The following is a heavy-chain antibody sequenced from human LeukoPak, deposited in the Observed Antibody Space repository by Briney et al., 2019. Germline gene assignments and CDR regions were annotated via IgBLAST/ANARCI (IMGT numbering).Heavy chain of an antibody. Sequence: ASVRVSCKSSGYTFTSYDINWVRQATGQGLEWMGWMNPNSGSTGYAQKFQGRVTMTRSTSISTAYMEPSSLRSEDTAVYYCVRVQSGSYARYGMDVWGQGTTVTVSS. V-gene: IGHV1-8*01. D-gene: IGHD1-26*01. CDR3: VRVQSGSYARYGMDV. CDR1: GYTFTSYD. J-gene: IGHJ6*02. CDR2: MNPNSGST.